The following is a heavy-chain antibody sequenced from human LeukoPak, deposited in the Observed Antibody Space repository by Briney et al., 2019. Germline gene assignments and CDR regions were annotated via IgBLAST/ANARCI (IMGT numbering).Heavy chain of an antibody. CDR3: AKDRQDIVVVPAAMKGPYYYYGMDV. CDR1: GGTFSSYA. Sequence: WASVKVSCKASGGTFSSYAISWVRQAPGQGLEWMGGIIPIFGTANYAQKFQGRVTNTADESTSTAYMELSSLRSEDTAVYYCAKDRQDIVVVPAAMKGPYYYYGMDVWGQGTTVTVSS. V-gene: IGHV1-69*13. J-gene: IGHJ6*02. CDR2: IIPIFGTA. D-gene: IGHD2-2*01.